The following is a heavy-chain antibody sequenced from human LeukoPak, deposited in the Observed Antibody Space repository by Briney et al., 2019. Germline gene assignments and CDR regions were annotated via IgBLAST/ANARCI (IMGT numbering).Heavy chain of an antibody. D-gene: IGHD3-10*01. CDR3: AKGRNGEVGGSGSYWLGYYGMDV. CDR2: ISYDGSNK. CDR1: GFTFSSYG. J-gene: IGHJ6*02. V-gene: IGHV3-30*18. Sequence: GGSLRLSCAASGFTFSSYGMHWVRQAPGKGLEWVAVISYDGSNKYYADSVKGRFTISRDNSKNTLYLQMNSLRAEDTAVYYCAKGRNGEVGGSGSYWLGYYGMDVWGQGTTVTVSS.